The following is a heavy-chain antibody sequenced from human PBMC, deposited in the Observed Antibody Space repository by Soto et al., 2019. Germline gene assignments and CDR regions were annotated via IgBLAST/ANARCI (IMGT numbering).Heavy chain of an antibody. J-gene: IGHJ2*01. CDR1: GYTFTSYD. CDR2: MNPNSGNT. V-gene: IGHV1-8*01. Sequence: QVQLVQSGAEVKKPGASVKVSCKASGYTFTSYDINWVRQATGQGLEWMGWMNPNSGNTGYAQKFQGRVTMTSNTSISTAYMELSSLRSEDTAVYYCARVPLFLYSSSSGLRGNYWYFDLWGRGTLVTVSS. CDR3: ARVPLFLYSSSSGLRGNYWYFDL. D-gene: IGHD6-6*01.